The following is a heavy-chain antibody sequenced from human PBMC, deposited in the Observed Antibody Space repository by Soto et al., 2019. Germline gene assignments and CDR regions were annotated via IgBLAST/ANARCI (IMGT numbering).Heavy chain of an antibody. CDR1: GGIFTNNA. J-gene: IGHJ6*02. V-gene: IGHV1-69*01. CDR3: ATGGHNDGYNFYHGMDV. CDR2: VIPLFDTA. D-gene: IGHD5-18*01. Sequence: QVQVVQSGAEVKKPGSSVKVSCKVSGGIFTNNAISWVRQAPGQGIEWLGGVIPLFDTAYYAQIVRGSLRISADGATTTAYMELSGLTSADTAVYFCATGGHNDGYNFYHGMDVWGQGTTVTAS.